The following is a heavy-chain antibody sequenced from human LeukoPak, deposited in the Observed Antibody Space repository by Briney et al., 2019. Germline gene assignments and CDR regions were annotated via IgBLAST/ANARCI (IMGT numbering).Heavy chain of an antibody. CDR1: GGSISGYS. V-gene: IGHV4-59*01. CDR2: VYYSGST. D-gene: IGHD4-17*01. J-gene: IGHJ4*02. Sequence: SETLSFTCTVPGGSISGYSWSWIRQPPGKGLEWIGFVYYSGSTNYNPSLKSRVTISVDTCKNQFSLKLSSVTAADTAVYYCARYTVTTSDVEYWGQGTLVTVSS. CDR3: ARYTVTTSDVEY.